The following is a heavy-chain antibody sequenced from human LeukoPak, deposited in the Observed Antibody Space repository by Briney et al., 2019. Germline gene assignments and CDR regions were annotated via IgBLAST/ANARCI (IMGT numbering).Heavy chain of an antibody. V-gene: IGHV4-34*01. CDR3: ASGSSGWVH. D-gene: IGHD6-19*01. CDR2: INHSGST. Sequence: SETLSLTCAVYGGSFSGYYWSWIRQPPGKGLEWIGEINHSGSTNYNPSLKSRVTISVDTSKNQFSLKLSSVTAADTAVYYCASGSSGWVHWGQGTLVTVSS. CDR1: GGSFSGYY. J-gene: IGHJ4*02.